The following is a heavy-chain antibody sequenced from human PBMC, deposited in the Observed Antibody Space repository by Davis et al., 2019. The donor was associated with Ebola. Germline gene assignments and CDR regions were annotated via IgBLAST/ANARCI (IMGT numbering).Heavy chain of an antibody. CDR1: GFTFSNAW. D-gene: IGHD6-13*01. V-gene: IGHV3-15*01. J-gene: IGHJ4*02. Sequence: GESLKISCAASGFTFSNAWMSWVRQAPGKGLEWVGRIKSKTDGGTTDYAAPVKGRFTISRDDSKNTLYLQMNSLRAEDTAVYYCAKGQQLSVFDYWGQGTLVTVSS. CDR2: IKSKTDGGTT. CDR3: AKGQQLSVFDY.